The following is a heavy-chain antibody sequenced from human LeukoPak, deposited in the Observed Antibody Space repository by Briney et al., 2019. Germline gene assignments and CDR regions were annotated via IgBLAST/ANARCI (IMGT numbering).Heavy chain of an antibody. V-gene: IGHV4-59*08. Sequence: SETLSLTYTVSGGSINSYYWSWIRQPPGKGLEWIGNIFYSGSTNYNPSLKSRVTISIDTSKNQFSLKLSSVTAADTAVYYCARRRCSGGACYPYFFDYWGQGTLVTVSS. CDR2: IFYSGST. CDR1: GGSINSYY. CDR3: ARRRCSGGACYPYFFDY. D-gene: IGHD2-15*01. J-gene: IGHJ4*02.